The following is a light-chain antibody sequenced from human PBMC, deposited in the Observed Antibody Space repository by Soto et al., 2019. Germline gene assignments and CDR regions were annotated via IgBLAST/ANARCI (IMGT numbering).Light chain of an antibody. V-gene: IGKV1-5*01. CDR1: QSISAY. Sequence: IQMTQSPSSLPASLGARVTLPXRASQSISAYLNWYQQNPGXAPKXXXANXSSLERGGPSRLSGSGSGTEFTLTISSLHPEYFANYYCQQYKSRERTFGQGTRLEIK. CDR3: QQYKSRERT. J-gene: IGKJ5*01. CDR2: NXS.